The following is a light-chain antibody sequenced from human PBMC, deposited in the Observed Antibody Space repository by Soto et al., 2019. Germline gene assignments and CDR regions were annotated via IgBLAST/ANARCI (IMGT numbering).Light chain of an antibody. V-gene: IGKV1-5*03. CDR2: KAS. J-gene: IGKJ1*01. CDR3: QQYISFSRT. Sequence: DTQITQTPSTLSASVGDRVIITCRASQSISTWLAWYQQKPGQAPKLLIYKASSLDSGVPSRFSGSGSGTEFTLTISSLQPDDFATYYCQQYISFSRTFGQGTKVDIK. CDR1: QSISTW.